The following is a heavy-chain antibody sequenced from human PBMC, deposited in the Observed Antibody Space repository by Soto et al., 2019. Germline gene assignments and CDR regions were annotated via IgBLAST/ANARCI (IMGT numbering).Heavy chain of an antibody. CDR3: AREGTVTKTDAFDI. J-gene: IGHJ3*02. Sequence: QVQLVESGGGVVQPGRSLRLSCAASGFTFSSYGMHWVRQAPGKGLEWVAVIWYDGSNKYYADSVKVLFTISRDNSKNTLYLQMNSLRAEDTAVYYCAREGTVTKTDAFDIWCQGTMVTVSS. V-gene: IGHV3-33*01. CDR1: GFTFSSYG. CDR2: IWYDGSNK. D-gene: IGHD4-17*01.